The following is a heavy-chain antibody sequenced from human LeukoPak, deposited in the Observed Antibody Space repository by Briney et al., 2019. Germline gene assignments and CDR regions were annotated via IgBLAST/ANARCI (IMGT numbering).Heavy chain of an antibody. D-gene: IGHD3-22*01. V-gene: IGHV3-49*04. Sequence: GGSLRLSCAASGFTVSSNYMSWVRQAPGKGLEWVAFIRSKTYRGTTEYAASVKGRFTISRDDSKSIAYLQMNSLKTEDTAVYYCARANSFDSSGYYFDYWGQGTLVTVSS. J-gene: IGHJ4*02. CDR3: ARANSFDSSGYYFDY. CDR2: IRSKTYRGTT. CDR1: GFTVSSNY.